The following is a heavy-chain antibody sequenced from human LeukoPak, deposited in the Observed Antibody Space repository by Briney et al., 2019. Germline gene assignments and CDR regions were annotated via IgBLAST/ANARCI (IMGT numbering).Heavy chain of an antibody. CDR3: ARSLCSGGSCFENWFDP. J-gene: IGHJ5*02. CDR1: GYSFTSYW. V-gene: IGHV5-51*01. D-gene: IGHD2-15*01. Sequence: GESLKISCKGSGYSFTSYWIGWVRQMPGKGLEWMGIIYPGDSDTRYSPSFQGQVTISADKSISTAYLQWSSLKASDTAMYYCARSLCSGGSCFENWFDPWGQGTLVTVSS. CDR2: IYPGDSDT.